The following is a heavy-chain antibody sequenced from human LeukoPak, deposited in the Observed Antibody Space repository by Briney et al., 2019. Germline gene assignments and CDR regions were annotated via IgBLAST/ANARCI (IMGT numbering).Heavy chain of an antibody. D-gene: IGHD1-26*01. J-gene: IGHJ3*02. Sequence: SETLSLTCTVSGGSIRSYYWSWIRQPPGKGLEWIGYSHYSGSTNYNPSLKSRVTTSVDTSKNQFSLKLSSVTAADTAVYYCGRNNNLVGATNNDAFDIWGQGTMVTVSS. CDR1: GGSIRSYY. V-gene: IGHV4-59*01. CDR2: SHYSGST. CDR3: GRNNNLVGATNNDAFDI.